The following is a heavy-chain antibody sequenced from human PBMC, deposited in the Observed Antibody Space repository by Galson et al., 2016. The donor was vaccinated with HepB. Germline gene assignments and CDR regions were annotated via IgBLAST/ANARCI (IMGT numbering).Heavy chain of an antibody. D-gene: IGHD3-10*01. CDR3: ARHLGSRFGAGGFFES. CDR1: GGSISSTKHY. V-gene: IGHV4-31*03. CDR2: IYYSGST. J-gene: IGHJ4*02. Sequence: TLSLTCTVSGGSISSTKHYWSWIRQHPGKGLEWIGYIYYSGSTFYNPSLKSRLVISADPSINQFSLTLSSVTAADTAVYYCARHLGSRFGAGGFFESWGQGTLVTVSS.